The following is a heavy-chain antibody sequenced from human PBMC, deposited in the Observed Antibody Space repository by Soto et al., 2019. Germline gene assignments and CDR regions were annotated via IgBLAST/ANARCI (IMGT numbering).Heavy chain of an antibody. CDR2: ISGFNGQT. CDR3: ARVDPRGVAVVRDY. D-gene: IGHD6-19*01. J-gene: IGHJ4*02. Sequence: QVQLVQSGPEVKKPGASVKVSCKASGNPFASHGFSWVRQAPGQGLEWMGWISGFNGQTNYALKFQGRVTLTTDTSTSTAYMELRSLRSDDTAVYFCARVDPRGVAVVRDYWGQGTVVTVSS. CDR1: GNPFASHG. V-gene: IGHV1-18*01.